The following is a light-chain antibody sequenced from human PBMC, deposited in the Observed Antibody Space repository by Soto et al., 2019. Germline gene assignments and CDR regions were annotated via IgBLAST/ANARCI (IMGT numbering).Light chain of an antibody. CDR2: DVS. CDR1: SSDVGGYNY. CDR3: CSYAGSYTYG. V-gene: IGLV2-11*01. Sequence: QSVLTQPRSVSGSPGQSVTISCTGTSSDVGGYNYVSWYQQHPGKAPKLMIYDVSKRPSGVPDRFSGSKSGNTASLTISGLQAEDEAGYYYCSYAGSYTYGFGSGTKVTVL. J-gene: IGLJ1*01.